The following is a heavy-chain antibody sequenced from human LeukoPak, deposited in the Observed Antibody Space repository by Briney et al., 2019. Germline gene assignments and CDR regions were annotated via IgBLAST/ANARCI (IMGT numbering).Heavy chain of an antibody. V-gene: IGHV3-7*01. J-gene: IGHJ4*02. D-gene: IGHD3-9*01. CDR3: ARDSESWTETGPRFDY. CDR2: INQDGSAQ. Sequence: GGSLRLSCTASGFSFSGYWMSWVRQAPGKGLEWVANINQDGSAQYYVDSVKGQFTISRDNVKNSLYLQMNSLRVEDTAVYYCARDSESWTETGPRFDYWGQGTLVTVSS. CDR1: GFSFSGYW.